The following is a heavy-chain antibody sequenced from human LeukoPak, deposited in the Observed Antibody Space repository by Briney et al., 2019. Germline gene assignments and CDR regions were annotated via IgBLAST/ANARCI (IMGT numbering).Heavy chain of an antibody. J-gene: IGHJ6*03. CDR1: GGSFSGYY. CDR2: INHSGST. CDR3: ARGRGSGSYYYYYYYMDV. Sequence: SETLSLTCAVYGGSFSGYYWSWIRQPPGKGLEWIGEINHSGSTDYNPSLKSRVTISVDTSKNQFSLKLSSVTAADTAVYYCARGRGSGSYYYYYYYMDVWGKGTTVTVSS. D-gene: IGHD3-10*01. V-gene: IGHV4-34*01.